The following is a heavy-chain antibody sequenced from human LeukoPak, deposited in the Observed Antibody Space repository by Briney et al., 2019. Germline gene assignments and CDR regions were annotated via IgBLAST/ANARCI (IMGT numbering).Heavy chain of an antibody. Sequence: GGSLRLSCAASGFIFSSYAMTWVRQAPGKGLEWVSSVTGSAGRTYYADSVKGRFTISRDNSKNTLYLQMNSLRAEDTAVYYCAKERSGIPAAANYWGQGTLVTVSS. CDR3: AKERSGIPAAANY. J-gene: IGHJ4*02. V-gene: IGHV3-23*01. D-gene: IGHD6-13*01. CDR2: VTGSAGRT. CDR1: GFIFSSYA.